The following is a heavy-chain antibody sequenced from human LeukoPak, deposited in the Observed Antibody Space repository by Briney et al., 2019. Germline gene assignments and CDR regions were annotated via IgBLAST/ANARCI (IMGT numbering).Heavy chain of an antibody. CDR3: ARAVRVRGVSYGSWYTL. CDR1: GGSISSYY. V-gene: IGHV4-4*07. CDR2: IYTSGTT. J-gene: IGHJ4*02. Sequence: PSETLSLTCTVSGGSISSYYWSWIRQPAGKGLEWIGRIYTSGTTKYNPSLKSRVTMSLDTSKNQFSLRLSSVTAADTAVYYCARAVRVRGVSYGSWYTLWGQGTLVTVSS. D-gene: IGHD6-13*01.